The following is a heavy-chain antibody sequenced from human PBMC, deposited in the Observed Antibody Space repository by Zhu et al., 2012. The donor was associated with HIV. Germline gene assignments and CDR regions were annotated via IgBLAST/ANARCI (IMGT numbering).Heavy chain of an antibody. Sequence: QVQLVQSGAVIKTPGSSVKISCRASGYNFRDYSIHWVRLIPDKGFEWIGWVKTVTGAVNFGSLDFRHRVSLTRDRDLFTAHMDIRGLTQDDTAIYFCARQKFYAGGQGWYFDLWGRGTL. CDR1: GYNFRDYS. V-gene: IGHV1-2*02. D-gene: IGHD3-16*01. CDR3: ARQKFYAGGQGWYFDL. J-gene: IGHJ2*01. CDR2: VKTVTGAV.